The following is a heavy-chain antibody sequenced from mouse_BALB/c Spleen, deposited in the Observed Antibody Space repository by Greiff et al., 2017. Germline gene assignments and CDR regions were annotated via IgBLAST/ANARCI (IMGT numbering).Heavy chain of an antibody. D-gene: IGHD4-1*01. V-gene: IGHV5-12-1*01. CDR1: GFAFSSYD. CDR2: ISSGGGST. CDR3: ARLGPFYAMDY. Sequence: EVKLMESGGGLVKPGGSLKLSCAASGFAFSSYDMSWVRQTPEKRLEWVAYISSGGGSTYYPDTVKGRFTISRDNAKNTLYLQMSSLKSEDTAMYYCARLGPFYAMDYWGQGTSVTVSS. J-gene: IGHJ4*01.